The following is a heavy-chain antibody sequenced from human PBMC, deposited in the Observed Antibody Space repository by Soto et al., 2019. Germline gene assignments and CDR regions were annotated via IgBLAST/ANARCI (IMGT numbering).Heavy chain of an antibody. CDR1: GYSFTSYA. J-gene: IGHJ6*02. Sequence: SVKVPYKASGYSFTSYAMQWVRQAPGQGLEWMGGIIPIFCTANYAQKFQGRVTITADESTSTAYMELSSLRSEDTAVYYCPRDRYERGYYYYYGMDVWGQGTTVTVSS. CDR2: IIPIFCTA. V-gene: IGHV1-69*13. D-gene: IGHD1-20*01. CDR3: PRDRYERGYYYYYGMDV.